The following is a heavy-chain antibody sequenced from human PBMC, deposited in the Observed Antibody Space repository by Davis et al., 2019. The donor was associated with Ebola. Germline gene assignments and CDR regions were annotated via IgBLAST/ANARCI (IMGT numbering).Heavy chain of an antibody. CDR1: GGSISSYY. Sequence: PSETLSLTCTVSGGSISSYYWSWIRQPPGKGLEWIGYIYYSGSTNYNPSLKSRVTISVDTSKNQFSLKLSSVTAADTAVYYCARIAGRYDFWSGYYTSYYYYYMDVWGKGTTVTVSS. CDR2: IYYSGST. D-gene: IGHD3-3*01. J-gene: IGHJ6*03. CDR3: ARIAGRYDFWSGYYTSYYYYYMDV. V-gene: IGHV4-59*01.